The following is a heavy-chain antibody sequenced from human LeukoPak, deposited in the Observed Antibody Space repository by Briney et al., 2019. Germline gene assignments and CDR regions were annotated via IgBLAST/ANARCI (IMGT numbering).Heavy chain of an antibody. CDR2: ISGSGGST. Sequence: GGSLRLSCAASGFTFSSYAMSWVRQAPGKGLEWVSAISGSGGSTYYADSVKGRFTISRDNSKNTLYLQMNSLRAEDTAVYYCASYSSGWYFNDYWGQGTLVTVSS. D-gene: IGHD6-19*01. J-gene: IGHJ4*02. CDR1: GFTFSSYA. CDR3: ASYSSGWYFNDY. V-gene: IGHV3-23*01.